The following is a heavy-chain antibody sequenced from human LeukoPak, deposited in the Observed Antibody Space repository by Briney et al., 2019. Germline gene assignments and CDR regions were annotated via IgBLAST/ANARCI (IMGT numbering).Heavy chain of an antibody. CDR3: ARGPTLVRGVIMPDSVGGMDV. J-gene: IGHJ6*02. D-gene: IGHD3-10*01. CDR1: GYTFTCYY. CDR2: MNPNSGNT. V-gene: IGHV1-8*02. Sequence: ASVKVSCKASGYTFTCYYMHWVRQAPGQGLEWMGWMNPNSGNTRYAQKVQGRITMTRDTSISTAYMELSSLRSEDTAVYYCARGPTLVRGVIMPDSVGGMDVWGQGTTVTVSS.